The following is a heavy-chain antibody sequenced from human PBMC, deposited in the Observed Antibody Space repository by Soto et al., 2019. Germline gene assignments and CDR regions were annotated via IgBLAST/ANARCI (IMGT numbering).Heavy chain of an antibody. Sequence: VGSLRLSCVFSGFTFSTYTMSWVRQAPGKGLEWVSSINGRSNYVYYADSVKGRFTISRDNAKNSLYLQMNRLRAEDTAIYYCAREDGVVGSSSAFDHWGLGTLVTVSS. J-gene: IGHJ4*02. CDR1: GFTFSTYT. V-gene: IGHV3-21*01. CDR2: INGRSNYV. CDR3: AREDGVVGSSSAFDH. D-gene: IGHD1-26*01.